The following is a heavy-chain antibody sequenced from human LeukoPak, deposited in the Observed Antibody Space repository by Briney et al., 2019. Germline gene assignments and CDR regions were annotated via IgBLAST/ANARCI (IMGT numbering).Heavy chain of an antibody. D-gene: IGHD3-10*01. V-gene: IGHV4-34*01. CDR3: ARSFMVRGVMYYYYYMDV. CDR1: GGSFSGYY. Sequence: PSETLSLTCAVYGGSFSGYYWSWIRQPPGKGLEWIGEINHSGSTNYNPSLKSRVTISVDTSKNQFSLKLSSVTAADTAVYYCARSFMVRGVMYYYYYMDVWGKGTTVTVSS. CDR2: INHSGST. J-gene: IGHJ6*03.